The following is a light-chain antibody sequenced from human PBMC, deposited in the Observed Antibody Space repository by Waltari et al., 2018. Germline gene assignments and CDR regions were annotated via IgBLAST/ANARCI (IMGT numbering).Light chain of an antibody. CDR3: SSYTSSSTRV. J-gene: IGLJ2*01. Sequence: QSALTQPASVSGSPGQSITISCSGTSSDVGGYNYVSWYQHHPGKAPKLMIYLVTSRPPGVPDRFPGSKSGDTASLTISGLQAEDEADYYCSSYTSSSTRVFGGGTKVTVL. CDR2: LVT. V-gene: IGLV2-14*01. CDR1: SSDVGGYNY.